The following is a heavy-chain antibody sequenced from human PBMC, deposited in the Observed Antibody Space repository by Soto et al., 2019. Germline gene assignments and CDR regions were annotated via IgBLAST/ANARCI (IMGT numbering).Heavy chain of an antibody. Sequence: QLQLQESGPGLVKPSETLSLTCTVSGGSLSSSSYYWGWIRQPPGKGLEWIGSIYYSGSTYYNPSLQSRVTISVDTSKHQFSLKLSSVTAVDTAVYYCASLGYCTNGVCYLEYYLDYWGQGTLVTVSS. CDR1: GGSLSSSSYY. CDR3: ASLGYCTNGVCYLEYYLDY. CDR2: IYYSGST. J-gene: IGHJ4*02. D-gene: IGHD2-8*01. V-gene: IGHV4-39*01.